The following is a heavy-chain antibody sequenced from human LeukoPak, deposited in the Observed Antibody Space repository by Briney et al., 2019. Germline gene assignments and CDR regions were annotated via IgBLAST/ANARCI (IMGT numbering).Heavy chain of an antibody. V-gene: IGHV4-59*01. J-gene: IGHJ4*02. D-gene: IGHD3-22*01. CDR3: ARGNYYDSSGYYYQKYYFDY. CDR2: IYYSGST. Sequence: RSSETLSLTCAVYGGSFSAYFWNWIRQPPGKGLEWIGYIYYSGSTNYNPSLKSRVTISVDTSKNQFSLKLSSVTAADTAVYYCARGNYYDSSGYYYQKYYFDYWGQGTLVTVSS. CDR1: GGSFSAYF.